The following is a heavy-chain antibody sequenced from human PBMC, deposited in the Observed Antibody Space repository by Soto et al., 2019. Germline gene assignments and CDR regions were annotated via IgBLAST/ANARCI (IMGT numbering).Heavy chain of an antibody. Sequence: QVQLQESGPGLVKPSQTLSLTCTVSGGSISSGDYYWSWIRQHPGKGLEWIGYIYYSGSTYYNPSLRSRVTISVDTSKNQCSLKLSSVTAADTAVYYCASDRMRGTVTKGYYWFFDVWGRGTLVTVSS. J-gene: IGHJ2*01. CDR2: IYYSGST. V-gene: IGHV4-31*03. CDR3: ASDRMRGTVTKGYYWFFDV. D-gene: IGHD4-17*01. CDR1: GGSISSGDYY.